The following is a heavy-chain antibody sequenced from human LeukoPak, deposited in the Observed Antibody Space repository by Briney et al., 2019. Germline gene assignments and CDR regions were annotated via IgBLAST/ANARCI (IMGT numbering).Heavy chain of an antibody. CDR3: ARRRGHHVDY. V-gene: IGHV5-51*01. Sequence: GESLKISCKSSGYNFATSWIGWVRQMSGKDLEWMGIIYPSDSDTRYSPSFQGQVTISADKSISTAYLQWSSLTASDTAMYYCARRRGHHVDYWGQGTLVTVSS. CDR2: IYPSDSDT. J-gene: IGHJ4*02. CDR1: GYNFATSW.